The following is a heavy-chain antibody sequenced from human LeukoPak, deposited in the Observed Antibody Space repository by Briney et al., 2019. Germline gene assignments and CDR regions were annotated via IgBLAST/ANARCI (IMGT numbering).Heavy chain of an antibody. CDR1: GGSISSGSYY. D-gene: IGHD6-19*01. Sequence: PSETLSLTCTVSGGSISSGSYYWSWFRQPAEKGLEWIGRIYTSGSTYYNPSLKSRVTISADTSKNQFSLNVSSVTAADTAVYYCARDRFGGWYALFDYWGQGTLVTVSS. CDR2: IYTSGST. J-gene: IGHJ4*02. V-gene: IGHV4-61*02. CDR3: ARDRFGGWYALFDY.